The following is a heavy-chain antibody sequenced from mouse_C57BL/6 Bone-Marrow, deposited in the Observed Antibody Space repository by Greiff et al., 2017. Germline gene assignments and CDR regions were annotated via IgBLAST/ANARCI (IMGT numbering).Heavy chain of an antibody. J-gene: IGHJ2*01. Sequence: EVQLQQPGAELVRPGASVKLSCTASGFNIKDDYMHWVKQRPEQGLEWIGWIDPENGDTEYASKFQGKATITADTSSNTAYLQLSSLTSEDTAVYYCTAAQAYYFDYWGQGTTLTVSS. CDR1: GFNIKDDY. V-gene: IGHV14-4*01. D-gene: IGHD3-2*02. CDR2: IDPENGDT. CDR3: TAAQAYYFDY.